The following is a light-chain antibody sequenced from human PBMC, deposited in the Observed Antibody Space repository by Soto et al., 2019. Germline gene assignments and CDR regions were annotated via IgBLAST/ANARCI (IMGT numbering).Light chain of an antibody. CDR3: QQYYSYPWT. Sequence: AIRMTQSPSSFSASTGDRVTITCRASQGISSYLAWYQQKPGKAPKLLIYAASTLQSGVPSRFSGSGSGTDFTLTIRCLQSEDFATYCCQQYYSYPWTFGQGTKVEIK. J-gene: IGKJ1*01. V-gene: IGKV1-8*01. CDR2: AAS. CDR1: QGISSY.